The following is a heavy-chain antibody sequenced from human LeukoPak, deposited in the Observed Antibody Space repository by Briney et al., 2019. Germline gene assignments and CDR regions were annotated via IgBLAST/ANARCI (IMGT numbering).Heavy chain of an antibody. J-gene: IGHJ3*02. CDR3: ARVVTAHTYKGYAFGI. CDR2: IIPIFGTA. D-gene: IGHD2-21*02. V-gene: IGHV1-69*13. Sequence: GASVKVSCKASGGTFSSYAISWVRQAPGQGLEWMGGIIPIFGTANYAQKFQGRVTITADESTSTAYMELSSLRSEDTAVYYCARVVTAHTYKGYAFGIWGQGTMVTVPS. CDR1: GGTFSSYA.